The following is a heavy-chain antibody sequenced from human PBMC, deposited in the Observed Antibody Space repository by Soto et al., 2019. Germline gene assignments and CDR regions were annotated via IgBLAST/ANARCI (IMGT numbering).Heavy chain of an antibody. CDR1: GYTFTSYD. Sequence: QVQLVQSGAEVKKPGASVKVSCKASGYTFTSYDINWVRQATGQGLEWMGWMNPNSGNTGYAQKFQGRVTMTRNTPTRTAYMELRILKSEDAAVYDSARAKTSYGMDVWGQANTVTVSS. J-gene: IGHJ6*01. CDR3: ARAKTSYGMDV. CDR2: MNPNSGNT. V-gene: IGHV1-8*01.